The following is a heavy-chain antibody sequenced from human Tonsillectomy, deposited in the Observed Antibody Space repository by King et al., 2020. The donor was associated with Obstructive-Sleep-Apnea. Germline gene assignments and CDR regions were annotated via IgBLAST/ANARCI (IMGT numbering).Heavy chain of an antibody. D-gene: IGHD1-14*01. CDR1: GHTFTSAD. CDR2: MNPNGVNT. V-gene: IGHV1-8*01. J-gene: IGHJ2*01. Sequence: QLVQSGAEVKKPGASVKVSCKASGHTFTSADSNWVRQATGQGLEWRGWMNPNGVNTGYAQKFQGRVTMTRYTSISTAYMELSSLRSEDTAVYYCARGTRSFDLWGRGTLVTVSS. CDR3: ARGTRSFDL.